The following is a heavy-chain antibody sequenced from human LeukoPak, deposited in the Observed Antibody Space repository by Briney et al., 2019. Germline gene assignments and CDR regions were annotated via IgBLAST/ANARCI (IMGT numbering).Heavy chain of an antibody. D-gene: IGHD1-26*01. V-gene: IGHV7-4-1*02. J-gene: IGHJ4*02. CDR2: INTNTGNP. CDR3: ARDGSIVGATIVLWDY. Sequence: ASVKVSCKASGYTFTSYAMNWVRQAPGQGLEWMGWINTNTGNPTYAQGFTGRFVFSLDTSVSTAYLQISSLKAEDTAVYYCARDGSIVGATIVLWDYWGQGTLVTVSS. CDR1: GYTFTSYA.